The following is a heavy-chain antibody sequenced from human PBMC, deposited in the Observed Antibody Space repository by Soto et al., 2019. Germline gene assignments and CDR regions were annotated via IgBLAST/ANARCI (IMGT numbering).Heavy chain of an antibody. D-gene: IGHD3-10*01. J-gene: IGHJ4*01. CDR2: IWYDGSNK. CDR1: GFTFSSYG. CDR3: ARSVGGAYGEFDY. V-gene: IGHV3-33*01. Sequence: GVSLRLSCAASGFTFSSYGMHWVRQAPGKGLEWVAVIWYDGSNKYYADSVKGRFTISRDNSKNTLYLQMSSLRAEDTAVYYCARSVGGAYGEFDYWGHGTLVIVSS.